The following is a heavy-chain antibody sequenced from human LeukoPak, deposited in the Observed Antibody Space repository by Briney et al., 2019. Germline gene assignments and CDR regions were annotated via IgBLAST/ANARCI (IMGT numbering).Heavy chain of an antibody. CDR1: GFTFSNYA. V-gene: IGHV3-30*04. D-gene: IGHD1-26*01. J-gene: IGHJ4*02. CDR2: ISYDGSNK. Sequence: GGSLRLSCAASGFTFSNYAMHWVRQAPGKGLEWVAVISYDGSNKFYADSMKGRFTISRDNSKNTLYLQMNSLRAEDTAVYYCARDPGGHSGSYYSPGGYFDYWGQGTLVTVSS. CDR3: ARDPGGHSGSYYSPGGYFDY.